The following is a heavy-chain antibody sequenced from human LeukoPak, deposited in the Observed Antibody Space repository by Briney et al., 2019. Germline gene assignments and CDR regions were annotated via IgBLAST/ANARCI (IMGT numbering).Heavy chain of an antibody. J-gene: IGHJ6*03. Sequence: SETLSLTCTVSGGSISSGGYYWSWIRQPPGKGLEWIGYIYHSGSTYYNPSLKSRVTISVDRSKNQFSLKLSSVTAADTAVYYCARRITMIVVDTGYYYYMDVWGKGTTVTVSS. V-gene: IGHV4-30-2*01. CDR2: IYHSGST. D-gene: IGHD3-22*01. CDR3: ARRITMIVVDTGYYYYMDV. CDR1: GGSISSGGYY.